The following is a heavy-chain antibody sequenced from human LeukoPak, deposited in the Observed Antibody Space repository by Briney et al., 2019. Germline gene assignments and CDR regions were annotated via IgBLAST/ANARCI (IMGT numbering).Heavy chain of an antibody. CDR2: IYYSGST. J-gene: IGHJ4*02. D-gene: IGHD4-23*01. V-gene: IGHV4-31*03. CDR3: ARGAGGKSDY. CDR1: GGSISSGGYY. Sequence: SETLSLTCTVSGGSISSGGYYWGWIRQHPGKGLEWIGYIYYSGSTYYNPSLKRRFTISVDTSKNQFSLKLSSVTAADTAVYYCARGAGGKSDYWGQGTLVTVSS.